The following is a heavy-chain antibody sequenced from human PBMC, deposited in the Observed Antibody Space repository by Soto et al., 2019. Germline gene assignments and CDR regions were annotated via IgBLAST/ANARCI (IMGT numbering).Heavy chain of an antibody. D-gene: IGHD2-15*01. CDR2: ISAYNGNT. CDR1: GYTFTSYG. J-gene: IGHJ5*02. Sequence: GASVKVSCKASGYTFTSYGISWVRQAPGQGLEWMGWISAYNGNTNYAQKLQGRVTMTTDTSTSTAYMELRSLRSDDTAVYYCARKVCSGGSCRNWFDPWGQGTLVTVSS. V-gene: IGHV1-18*01. CDR3: ARKVCSGGSCRNWFDP.